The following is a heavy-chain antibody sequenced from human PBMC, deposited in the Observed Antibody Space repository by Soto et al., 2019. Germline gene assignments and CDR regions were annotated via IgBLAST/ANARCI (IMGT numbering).Heavy chain of an antibody. CDR2: ISSSSSYI. V-gene: IGHV3-21*01. CDR3: ARDNQWLALGDAFDI. Sequence: GGSLRLSCAASGFTFSSYSMNWVRQAPGKGLEWVSSISSSSSYIYYADSVKGRFTISRDNAKNSLYLQMNSLRAEDTAVYCCARDNQWLALGDAFDIWGQGTMVTVSS. J-gene: IGHJ3*02. D-gene: IGHD6-19*01. CDR1: GFTFSSYS.